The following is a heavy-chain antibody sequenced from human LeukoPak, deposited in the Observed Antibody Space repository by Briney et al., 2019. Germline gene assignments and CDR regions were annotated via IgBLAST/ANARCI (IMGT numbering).Heavy chain of an antibody. D-gene: IGHD4-17*01. J-gene: IGHJ6*02. V-gene: IGHV3-23*01. CDR2: VSGSGGST. CDR1: GYTFSSYA. Sequence: PGGSLRLSFAASGYTFSSYAMIWVRQSPGKGLVWVSGVSGSGGSTYYAESVNGRFTISRDNSKNTLYLQMNTLRAEDTAVYYCAKGGGDYLIYYGMAVWGQGTTVTVSS. CDR3: AKGGGDYLIYYGMAV.